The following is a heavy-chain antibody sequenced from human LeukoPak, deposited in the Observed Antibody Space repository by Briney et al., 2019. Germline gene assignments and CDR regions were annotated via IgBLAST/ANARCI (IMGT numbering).Heavy chain of an antibody. Sequence: GASVKVSCKASGYTFTSYGISWVRQAPGQGLEWMGWINPNSGGTNYAQKFQGRVTMTRDTSISTAYMELSRLRSEDTAVYYCARAYYYDSSGTDYYYYYYMDVWGKGTTVTISS. J-gene: IGHJ6*03. CDR2: INPNSGGT. CDR3: ARAYYYDSSGTDYYYYYYMDV. CDR1: GYTFTSYG. D-gene: IGHD3-22*01. V-gene: IGHV1-2*02.